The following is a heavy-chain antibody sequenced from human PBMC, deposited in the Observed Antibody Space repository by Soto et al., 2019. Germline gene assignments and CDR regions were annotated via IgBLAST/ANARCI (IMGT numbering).Heavy chain of an antibody. D-gene: IGHD3-16*01. CDR1: GFSLDSRTAG. Sequence: QITLKESGPTLVKPTQTLTLTCTFSGFSLDSRTAGVAWIRQPPGRALEWLAVIYWDNDRRYSPSLQKRLTITKDTSQNRVVLLMTNMDPVDTGTYYCAHLMITYGGFTADDAFDTWGQGTTVTVSS. CDR3: AHLMITYGGFTADDAFDT. CDR2: IYWDNDR. J-gene: IGHJ3*02. V-gene: IGHV2-5*02.